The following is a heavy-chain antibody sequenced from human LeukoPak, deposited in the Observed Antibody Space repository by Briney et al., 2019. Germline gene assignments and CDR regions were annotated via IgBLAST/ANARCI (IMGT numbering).Heavy chain of an antibody. D-gene: IGHD1-14*01. J-gene: IGHJ4*02. CDR3: ARGGVNPVDH. Sequence: GGSLRLSCAASGYPFNSFWMHWVRQAPGKGLVWVSDMNEYSTTIRYADSVKGRFTISRDNAKSILYLQMNNLRAEDTAMYFCARGGVNPVDHWGQGTLVTVSS. CDR2: MNEYSTTI. V-gene: IGHV3-74*01. CDR1: GYPFNSFW.